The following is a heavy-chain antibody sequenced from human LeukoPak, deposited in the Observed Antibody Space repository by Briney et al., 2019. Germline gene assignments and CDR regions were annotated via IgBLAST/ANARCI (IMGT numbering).Heavy chain of an antibody. D-gene: IGHD3-16*01. J-gene: IGHJ6*02. CDR3: ARVPIRGPRMDV. CDR1: GGSFSGYY. CDR2: INHSGST. V-gene: IGHV4-34*01. Sequence: SETLSLTCAVYGGSFSGYYWSWIRQPPGKGLEWIGEINHSGSTNYNPSLKSRVTISVDTSKNQLSLKLSSVTAADTAVYYCARVPIRGPRMDVWGQGTTVTVSS.